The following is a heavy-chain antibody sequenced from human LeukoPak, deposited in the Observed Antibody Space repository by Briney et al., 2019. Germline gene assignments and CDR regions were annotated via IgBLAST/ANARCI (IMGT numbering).Heavy chain of an antibody. CDR3: ARDPDILLGVNFDY. D-gene: IGHD2-21*01. Sequence: GGSLRLSCSASGFTFSSSWMNWVRQAPGKGLEWVANINQDGSKQNYVDSVKGRFTVSRDNAQNSLYLQRHSLRAEDTAVYYCARDPDILLGVNFDYWGQGALVIVSS. V-gene: IGHV3-7*01. CDR2: INQDGSKQ. CDR1: GFTFSSSW. J-gene: IGHJ4*02.